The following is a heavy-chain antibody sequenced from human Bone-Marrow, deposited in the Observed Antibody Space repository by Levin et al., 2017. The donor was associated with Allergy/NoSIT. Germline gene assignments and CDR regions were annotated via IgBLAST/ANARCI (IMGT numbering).Heavy chain of an antibody. Sequence: PGESLKISCKGSGYTFMSYWIGWVRQKPGKGLEWIGIIFPGDSDTRYSPSFQGQVTISADKSTKSAYLQRRSLKASDTATYYCARGRGSSWYSYFDLWGQGSLVTVSS. V-gene: IGHV5-51*01. CDR3: ARGRGSSWYSYFDL. J-gene: IGHJ4*02. D-gene: IGHD6-13*01. CDR2: IFPGDSDT. CDR1: GYTFMSYW.